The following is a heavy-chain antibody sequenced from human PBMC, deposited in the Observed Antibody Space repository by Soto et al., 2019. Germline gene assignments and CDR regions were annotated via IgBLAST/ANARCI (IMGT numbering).Heavy chain of an antibody. CDR1: GFIFSSYA. CDR3: ARDLSYYDSSGYYLAAGMDV. J-gene: IGHJ6*02. D-gene: IGHD3-22*01. Sequence: GGSLRLSCAASGFIFSSYAMNWVRQAPGKGLDWVAVISYDGSNKYYADSVKGRFTISRDNSKNTLYLQMNSLRAEDTAVYYCARDLSYYDSSGYYLAAGMDVWGQGTTVTVSS. V-gene: IGHV3-30-3*01. CDR2: ISYDGSNK.